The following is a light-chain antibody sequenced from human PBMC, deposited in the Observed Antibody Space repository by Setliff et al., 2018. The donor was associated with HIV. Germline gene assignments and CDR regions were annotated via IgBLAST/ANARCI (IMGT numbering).Light chain of an antibody. Sequence: QSALAQPASVSGSPGQSITISCTGTSSDVGGYNYVSWYQHYPGKAPKLMIYDVTKRPSGVSDRFSGSKSGNTASLTISEVQAEDEADYYCSSYTTSSTRVLGTGTKVTVL. CDR1: SSDVGGYNY. CDR2: DVT. V-gene: IGLV2-14*03. CDR3: SSYTTSSTRV. J-gene: IGLJ1*01.